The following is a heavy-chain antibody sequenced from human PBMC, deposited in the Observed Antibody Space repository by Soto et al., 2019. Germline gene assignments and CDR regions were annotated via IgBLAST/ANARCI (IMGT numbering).Heavy chain of an antibody. CDR1: GGTFSSYT. CDR2: IIPILGIA. CDR3: ARGVIAVAGTNAFDI. D-gene: IGHD6-19*01. Sequence: SVKVSCKASGGTFSSYTISWVRQAPGQGLEWMGRIIPILGIANYAQKFQGRVTITADKSTSTAYTELSSLRSEDTAVYYCARGVIAVAGTNAFDIWGQGTMVTVSS. V-gene: IGHV1-69*02. J-gene: IGHJ3*02.